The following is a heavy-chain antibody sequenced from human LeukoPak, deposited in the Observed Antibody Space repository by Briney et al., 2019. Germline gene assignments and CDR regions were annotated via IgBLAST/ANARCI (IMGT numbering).Heavy chain of an antibody. CDR1: GGSISSYY. J-gene: IGHJ5*02. CDR2: IHYSGST. CDR3: VRSLSVAGMA. V-gene: IGHV4-59*08. Sequence: PSETLSLTCTVPGGSISSYYWSWIRQPPGKGLEWIGYIHYSGSTSYSPSLRSRLTVSVDTSKNQFSLKLSSVTAADTAVYYCVRSLSVAGMAWGQGTLVTVSS. D-gene: IGHD6-19*01.